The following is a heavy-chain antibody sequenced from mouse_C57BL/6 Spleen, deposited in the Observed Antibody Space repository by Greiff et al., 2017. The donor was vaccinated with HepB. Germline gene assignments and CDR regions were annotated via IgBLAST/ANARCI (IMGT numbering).Heavy chain of an antibody. Sequence: VQLQQSGAELAKPGASVKLSCKASGYTFTSYWMHWVKQRPGQGLEWIGYINPSSGYTKYNQKFKDKATLTADKSSSTAYMQLSSLTYEDSAVYYCARSGMGYDYDGAWFAYCGQGTLVTVSA. CDR3: ARSGMGYDYDGAWFAY. CDR2: INPSSGYT. D-gene: IGHD2-4*01. V-gene: IGHV1-7*01. J-gene: IGHJ3*01. CDR1: GYTFTSYW.